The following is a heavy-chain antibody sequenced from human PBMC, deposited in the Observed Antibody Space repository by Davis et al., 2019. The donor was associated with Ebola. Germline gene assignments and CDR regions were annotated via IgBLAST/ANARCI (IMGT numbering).Heavy chain of an antibody. CDR3: ARLRDYGDFGDYYGMDV. Sequence: SETLSLTCAVSGASISSGYWWTWVRQAPGKGLEWIGQVNHNGYTNYNPSLKSRVSTSLDKSKNHFSLKLNSVTAADSAVYYCARLRDYGDFGDYYGMDVWGQGTTVTVSS. CDR2: VNHNGYT. J-gene: IGHJ6*02. CDR1: GASISSGYW. V-gene: IGHV4-4*02. D-gene: IGHD4-17*01.